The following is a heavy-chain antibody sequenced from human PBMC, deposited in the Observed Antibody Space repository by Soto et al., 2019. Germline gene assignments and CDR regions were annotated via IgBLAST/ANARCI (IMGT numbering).Heavy chain of an antibody. CDR2: INPNSGGT. D-gene: IGHD6-13*01. CDR1: GYTFTGYY. V-gene: IGHV1-2*04. CDR3: ARGPNGGIAAAEFDYYYYGMDV. Sequence: GASGKVSCKASGYTFTGYYMHWVRQAPGQGLEWMGWINPNSGGTNYAQKFQGWVTMTRDTSISTAYMELSRLRSDDTAVYYCARGPNGGIAAAEFDYYYYGMDVWGQGTTVTVSS. J-gene: IGHJ6*02.